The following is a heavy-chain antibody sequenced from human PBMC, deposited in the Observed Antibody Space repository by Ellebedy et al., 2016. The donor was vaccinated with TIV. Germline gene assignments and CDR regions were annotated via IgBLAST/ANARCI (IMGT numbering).Heavy chain of an antibody. CDR3: ARHRGFNSGRTFDY. Sequence: MPSETLSLTCTVSGGSISSNVYYWGWIRQPPRKGLEWIGSIYYSGSTYYNPSLKSRITISVDTSKNQFSLSLTSVTAADTALYFCARHRGFNSGRTFDYWGLGTLVTVSS. D-gene: IGHD5-12*01. CDR1: GGSISSNVYY. CDR2: IYYSGST. J-gene: IGHJ4*02. V-gene: IGHV4-39*07.